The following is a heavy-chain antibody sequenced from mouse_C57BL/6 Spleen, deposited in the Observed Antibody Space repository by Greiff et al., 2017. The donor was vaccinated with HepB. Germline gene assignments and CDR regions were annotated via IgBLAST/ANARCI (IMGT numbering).Heavy chain of an antibody. CDR2: IYPRSGNT. J-gene: IGHJ3*01. CDR3: YYYGSSSFAD. CDR1: GYTFTSYG. D-gene: IGHD1-1*01. Sequence: VKLMESGAELARPGASVKLSCKASGYTFTSYGISWVKQRTGQGLEWIGEIYPRSGNTYYNEKFKGKATLTADKSSSTAYMELRSLTSEDSAVYFCYYYGSSSFADWGQGTLVTVSA. V-gene: IGHV1-81*01.